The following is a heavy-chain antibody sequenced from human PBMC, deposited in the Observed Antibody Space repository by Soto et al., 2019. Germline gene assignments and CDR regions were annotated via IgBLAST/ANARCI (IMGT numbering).Heavy chain of an antibody. CDR3: ARRWGPTFDF. D-gene: IGHD1-26*01. Sequence: LSLTGTVSGGSISSYYWSWIRQPPGKGLEWIGYIYYSGSTNYNPSLKSRVTISVDTSKNQFSLKLSSVTAADTAVYYCARRWGPTFDFWGQGTLVTVPS. CDR1: GGSISSYY. CDR2: IYYSGST. J-gene: IGHJ4*02. V-gene: IGHV4-59*01.